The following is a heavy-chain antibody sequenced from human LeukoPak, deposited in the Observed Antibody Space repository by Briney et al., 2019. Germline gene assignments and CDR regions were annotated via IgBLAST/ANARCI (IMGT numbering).Heavy chain of an antibody. V-gene: IGHV3-30*02. Sequence: PGGSLRLSCAASGFIFSNYGMHWVRQAPGKGLEWVAFIRYDGSNKYYVDSVKGRFIISRDNSKNTLYLQMNSLRPEDTALYYCAKIGYCSSASCLGDTFEIWGQGTMVTVSS. J-gene: IGHJ3*02. CDR3: AKIGYCSSASCLGDTFEI. CDR1: GFIFSNYG. CDR2: IRYDGSNK. D-gene: IGHD2-2*01.